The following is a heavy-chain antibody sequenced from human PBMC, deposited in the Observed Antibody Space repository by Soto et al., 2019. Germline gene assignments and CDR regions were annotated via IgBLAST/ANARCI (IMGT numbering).Heavy chain of an antibody. CDR3: AKDQRASGLKWELLYYYYYGMDV. V-gene: IGHV3-23*01. CDR1: GFTFSNYA. Sequence: GGSLRLSCVASGFTFSNYAMSWVRQAPGKGLEWVSAISGSGGSTYYADSVRGRFTISRDNSKNTLYLQMNSLRAEDTAVYYCAKDQRASGLKWELLYYYYYGMDVWGQGTTVTVSS. J-gene: IGHJ6*02. CDR2: ISGSGGST. D-gene: IGHD1-26*01.